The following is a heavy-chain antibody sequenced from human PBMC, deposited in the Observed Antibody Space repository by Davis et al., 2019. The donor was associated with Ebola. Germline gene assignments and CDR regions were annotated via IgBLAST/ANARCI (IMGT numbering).Heavy chain of an antibody. V-gene: IGHV3-33*08. CDR2: IWYDGSNK. D-gene: IGHD3-3*01. J-gene: IGHJ3*02. CDR3: ARDQRYYDFWSGYYSAFDI. Sequence: PGGSLRLSCAASGFTFSSYGMHWVRQAPGKGLEWVAVIWYDGSNKYYADSVKGRFTISRDNSKNTLYLQMNSLRAEDTAVYYCARDQRYYDFWSGYYSAFDIWGQGTMVTVSS. CDR1: GFTFSSYG.